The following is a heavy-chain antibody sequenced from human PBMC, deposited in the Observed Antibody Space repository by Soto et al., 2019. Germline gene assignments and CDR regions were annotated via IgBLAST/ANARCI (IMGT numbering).Heavy chain of an antibody. V-gene: IGHV4-61*01. J-gene: IGHJ4*02. Sequence: SETLSLTCTVSGVSVSSGSFYWAWIRQPPGKGLEWIGFGSYSGTTNYKPSLKSRVTISVDTSRSQISLKVSSLTAADTAVYYCARGATVTQYDYWGKGTLVTVS. D-gene: IGHD4-17*01. CDR3: ARGATVTQYDY. CDR2: GSYSGTT. CDR1: GVSVSSGSFY.